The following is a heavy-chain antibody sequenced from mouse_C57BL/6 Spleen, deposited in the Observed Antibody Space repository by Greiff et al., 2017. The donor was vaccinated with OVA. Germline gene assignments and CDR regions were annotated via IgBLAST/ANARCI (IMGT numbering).Heavy chain of an antibody. D-gene: IGHD1-1*01. Sequence: EVHLVESEGGLVQPGSSMKLSCTASGFTFSDYYMAWVRQVPEKGLEWVANINYDGSSTYYLDSLKSRFIISRDNAKNILYLQMSSLKSEDTATYYCARKDYGYWYFDVWGTGTTVTVSS. CDR1: GFTFSDYY. CDR2: INYDGSST. CDR3: ARKDYGYWYFDV. J-gene: IGHJ1*03. V-gene: IGHV5-16*01.